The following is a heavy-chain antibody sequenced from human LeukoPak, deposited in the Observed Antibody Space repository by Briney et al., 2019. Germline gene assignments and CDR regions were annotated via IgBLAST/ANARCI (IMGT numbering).Heavy chain of an antibody. D-gene: IGHD3-3*01. CDR1: GFTFSSYA. J-gene: IGHJ3*02. CDR3: AKATIFGVVRAPNAFDI. CDR2: ISGSGGST. Sequence: PGGSLRLSCAASGFTFSSYAMSWVRQAPGKGLEWVSAISGSGGSTYYADSVKGRFTISRDNSKNTLYLQMNSLRAEDTAVYYCAKATIFGVVRAPNAFDIWGQGTMVTVSS. V-gene: IGHV3-23*01.